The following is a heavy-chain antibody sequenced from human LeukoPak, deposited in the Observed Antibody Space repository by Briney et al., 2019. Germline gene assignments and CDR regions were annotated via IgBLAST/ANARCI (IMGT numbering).Heavy chain of an antibody. V-gene: IGHV4-59*01. J-gene: IGHJ2*01. D-gene: IGHD6-19*01. CDR2: IYYSGST. CDR3: ARGVAVAGLGYFDL. CDR1: GGSISSYY. Sequence: SETLSLTCTVSGGSISSYYWSWIRQPPGKGLEWIGYIYYSGSTNYNPSLKSRVTISVDTSKNQFSLKLSSVTAADTAVYYCARGVAVAGLGYFDLWGRGTLVTVSS.